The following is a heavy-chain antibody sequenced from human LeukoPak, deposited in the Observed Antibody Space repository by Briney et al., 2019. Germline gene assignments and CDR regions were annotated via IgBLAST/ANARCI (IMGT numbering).Heavy chain of an antibody. J-gene: IGHJ4*02. CDR3: ARDFWSGDGG. CDR1: GFTFSSYS. V-gene: IGHV3-21*01. Sequence: GKSLRLSCAASGFTFSSYSMNWVRQAPGKGLEWVSSISSSSSYIYYADSVKGRFTISRDNAKNSLYLQMNSLRAEDTAVYYCARDFWSGDGGWGQGTLVTVSS. CDR2: ISSSSSYI. D-gene: IGHD3-3*01.